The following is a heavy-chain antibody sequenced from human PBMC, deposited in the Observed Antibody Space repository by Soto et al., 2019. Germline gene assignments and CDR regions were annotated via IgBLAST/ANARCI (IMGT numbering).Heavy chain of an antibody. V-gene: IGHV3-48*02. D-gene: IGHD5-12*01. CDR3: AREGWLHLDYYYYAMDV. J-gene: IGHJ6*02. Sequence: EVQLVESGGDLVQPGGSLRLSCAASGFTFSSYSMNWVRQAPGKGLEWVSYISSSTSNIYYADSVKGRFTISRDNAKNSLYLQMNSLRDEDTAAYYCAREGWLHLDYYYYAMDVWGQGTTVTVSS. CDR1: GFTFSSYS. CDR2: ISSSTSNI.